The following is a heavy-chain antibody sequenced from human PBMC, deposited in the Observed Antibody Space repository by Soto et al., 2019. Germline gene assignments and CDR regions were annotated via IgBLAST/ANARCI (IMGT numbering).Heavy chain of an antibody. Sequence: LRLSCAASGFTFSDYFMSWIRQSPGKGLEWVSFISGSSDNIKYADSVKGRFTISRDNAKNSLYLQMNSLRAEDTAVYYCVRDSARIVVVPRVDGDNWLDPWGQGTLVTVSS. D-gene: IGHD2-2*01. CDR2: ISGSSDNI. CDR3: VRDSARIVVVPRVDGDNWLDP. V-gene: IGHV3-11*06. CDR1: GFTFSDYF. J-gene: IGHJ5*02.